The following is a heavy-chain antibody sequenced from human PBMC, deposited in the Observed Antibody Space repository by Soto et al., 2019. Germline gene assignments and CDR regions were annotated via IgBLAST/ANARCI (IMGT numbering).Heavy chain of an antibody. CDR2: IIPIFGTA. CDR1: GGTFSSYA. Sequence: QVQLVQSGAEVKKPGSSVKVSCKASGGTFSSYAISWVRQAPGQGLDWMGGIIPIFGTANYAQKFQGRGTITADESTSTAYMELSSLRSEDTAVYYCARRGREDMVVTAVPYYYYYGMDVWGQGTTVTVSS. D-gene: IGHD2-21*02. V-gene: IGHV1-69*01. J-gene: IGHJ6*02. CDR3: ARRGREDMVVTAVPYYYYYGMDV.